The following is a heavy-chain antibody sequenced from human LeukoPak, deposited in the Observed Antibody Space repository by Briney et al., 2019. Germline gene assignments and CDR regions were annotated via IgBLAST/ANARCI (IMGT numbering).Heavy chain of an antibody. D-gene: IGHD1-1*01. CDR1: GGSISSSSYY. Sequence: SETLSLTCTVSGGSISSSSYYWGWIRQPPGKGLEWIGSIYYSGSTYYNPSLKSRVTISVDTSKNQFSLKLSSVTAADTAVYYYASEGVYYWRTTRYFDYWGQGTLVTVSS. V-gene: IGHV4-39*07. CDR3: ASEGVYYWRTTRYFDY. CDR2: IYYSGST. J-gene: IGHJ4*02.